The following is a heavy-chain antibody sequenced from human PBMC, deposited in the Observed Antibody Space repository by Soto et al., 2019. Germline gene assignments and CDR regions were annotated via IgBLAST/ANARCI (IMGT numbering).Heavy chain of an antibody. CDR2: ISSDGIDK. J-gene: IGHJ4*02. CDR1: GFTFTTYA. Sequence: QVQLVESGGGVVQPGRSLRLSCAASGFTFTTYAIHWVRQAPGKGLEWVAVISSDGIDKYHADSVKGRFTISRDNSKNTVYLQMNSLRPEDTAVYYCARDSDIGAAGYFFDHWGQGTLVTVSS. V-gene: IGHV3-30-3*01. D-gene: IGHD6-13*01. CDR3: ARDSDIGAAGYFFDH.